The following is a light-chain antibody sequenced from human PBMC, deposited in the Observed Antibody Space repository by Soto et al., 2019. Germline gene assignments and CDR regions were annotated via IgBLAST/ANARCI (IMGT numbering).Light chain of an antibody. J-gene: IGKJ4*01. Sequence: EIVLTQSPDTLSLSPGERATLSCRASQSVSSSFLAWYQQKPGQAPRLLIYRASSRATGIPDRFTGSGSGTDFTLPISRLEPEDFAVYYCPQYESSPLTFGGGTKVEI. V-gene: IGKV3-20*01. CDR2: RAS. CDR1: QSVSSSF. CDR3: PQYESSPLT.